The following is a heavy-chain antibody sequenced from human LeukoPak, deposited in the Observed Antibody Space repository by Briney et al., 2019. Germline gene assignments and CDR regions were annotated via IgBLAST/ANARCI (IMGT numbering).Heavy chain of an antibody. J-gene: IGHJ4*02. D-gene: IGHD3-9*01. V-gene: IGHV5-51*01. Sequence: GESLKISCKGSGYSFTSYWIGWVRQMPGKGLEWMGIIYPGDSDTRYSPSFQSQVTNSADKSISTAYLQWSSLKASDTAMYYCARKPIYAILTGYYPLGIDVYFDYWGQGTLVTVSS. CDR3: ARKPIYAILTGYYPLGIDVYFDY. CDR2: IYPGDSDT. CDR1: GYSFTSYW.